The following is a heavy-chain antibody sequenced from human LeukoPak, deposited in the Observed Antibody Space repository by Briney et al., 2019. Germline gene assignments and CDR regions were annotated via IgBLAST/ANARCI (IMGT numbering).Heavy chain of an antibody. CDR2: IRGSSSAK. CDR1: GFAFSEYP. CDR3: AREQQLDASVGAFDI. D-gene: IGHD6-13*01. V-gene: IGHV3-48*04. J-gene: IGHJ3*02. Sequence: GGSLRLSCAASGFAFSEYPMNWVRQAPGKGLEWVSNIRGSSSAKNYADSVRGRFTISRDNAKNSLYLEMSSLRAEDTAVYYCAREQQLDASVGAFDIWGQGTMVTVSS.